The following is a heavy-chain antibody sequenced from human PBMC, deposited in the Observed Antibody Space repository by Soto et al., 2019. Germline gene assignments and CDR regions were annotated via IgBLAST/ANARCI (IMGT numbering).Heavy chain of an antibody. CDR3: AKSGYYDSSGYYYFDY. J-gene: IGHJ4*02. V-gene: IGHV3-30*18. CDR2: ISYDGSNK. D-gene: IGHD3-22*01. CDR1: GFTFSSYG. Sequence: VQLLESGGGLVQPGGSLRLSCAASGFTFSSYGMHWVRQAPGKGLEWVAVISYDGSNKYYADSVKGRFTISRDNSKNALYLQMNSLRAEDTAVYYCAKSGYYDSSGYYYFDYWGQGTLVTVSS.